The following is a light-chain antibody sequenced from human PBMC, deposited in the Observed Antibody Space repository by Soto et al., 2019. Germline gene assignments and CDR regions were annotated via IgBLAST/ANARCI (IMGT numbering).Light chain of an antibody. Sequence: EIVLTQSPGTLSLSPGERATLSCRASQSVGSSHLAWYQQKPGQAPRLLIYGASSRATGIPDRFSGSGSGTDFTLTISSLQPEDVATYYCQKYNSAPRTFGQGTKVDIK. J-gene: IGKJ1*01. CDR1: QSVGSSH. CDR3: QKYNSAPRT. V-gene: IGKV3-20*01. CDR2: GAS.